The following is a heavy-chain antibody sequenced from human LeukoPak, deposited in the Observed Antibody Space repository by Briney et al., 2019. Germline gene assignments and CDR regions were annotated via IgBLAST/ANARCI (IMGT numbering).Heavy chain of an antibody. Sequence: GASVTVSRKASGYTFNTNGINWVRQAPGQGLEWMGWIITYNGETSYAQKFQGRVIMTTDTSTNTAYLDLTRLISDDTAVYYCARDVRIILGEDFGGRGFDSWGQGTLVTVSS. V-gene: IGHV1-18*01. CDR2: IITYNGET. D-gene: IGHD4-23*01. CDR3: ARDVRIILGEDFGGRGFDS. CDR1: GYTFNTNG. J-gene: IGHJ4*02.